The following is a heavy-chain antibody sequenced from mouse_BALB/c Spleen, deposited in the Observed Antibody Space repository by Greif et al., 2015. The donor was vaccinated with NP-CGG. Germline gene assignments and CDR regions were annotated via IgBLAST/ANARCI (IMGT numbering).Heavy chain of an antibody. CDR2: IYPGSGNT. Sequence: QVQLQQSEPELVKPGASVKISCKASGYTFTDYYINWVKQKPGQGLEWIGWIYPGSGNTKYNEKFKGKATLTVDTSSSTAYMQLSSLTSGDTAVYFCARRTGTEAMDYWGQGTSVTVSS. J-gene: IGHJ4*01. V-gene: IGHV1-84*02. CDR1: GYTFTDYY. D-gene: IGHD4-1*01. CDR3: ARRTGTEAMDY.